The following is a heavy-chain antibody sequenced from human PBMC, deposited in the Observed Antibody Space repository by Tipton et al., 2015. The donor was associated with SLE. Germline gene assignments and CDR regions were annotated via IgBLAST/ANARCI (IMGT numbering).Heavy chain of an antibody. CDR2: ICCGGST. V-gene: IGHV4-4*07. Sequence: TLSLTCTVSGGSITNYYWGWVRQPAGKGLEWIGRICCGGSTTYNPSLNSRVTMSLATSKSQFSLKLTSVTAADTAVYYCARDWGGEALDFWGQGTLVTVSS. D-gene: IGHD2-21*01. J-gene: IGHJ4*02. CDR1: GGSITNYY. CDR3: ARDWGGEALDF.